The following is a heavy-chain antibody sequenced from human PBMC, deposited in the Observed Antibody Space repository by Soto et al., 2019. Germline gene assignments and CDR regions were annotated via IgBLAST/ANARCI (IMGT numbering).Heavy chain of an antibody. J-gene: IGHJ4*02. V-gene: IGHV3-11*01. CDR1: GFTFSDYY. Sequence: PCGSLRLSCAASGFTFSDYYMSWIRQAPGKGLEWVSYISSSGSTIYYADSVKGRFTISRDNAKNSLYLQMNSLRAEDTAVYYCARSGLAYPYSSSSLDYWGQGTLVTVSS. CDR2: ISSSGSTI. CDR3: ARSGLAYPYSSSSLDY. D-gene: IGHD6-6*01.